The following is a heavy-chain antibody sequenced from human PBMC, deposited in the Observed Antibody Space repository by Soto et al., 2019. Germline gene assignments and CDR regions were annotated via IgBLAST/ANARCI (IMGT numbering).Heavy chain of an antibody. CDR1: GGPVSSGSYY. D-gene: IGHD4-17*01. CDR3: ARGTTVIYFFDY. CDR2: IYYSGST. V-gene: IGHV4-61*01. J-gene: IGHJ4*02. Sequence: SETLSLTCTVSGGPVSSGSYYWSWIRQPPGKGLEWIGFIYYSGSTNYNPSLKSRVTISVDTSKNQFSLKLSSVTAADTAVYYCARGTTVIYFFDYWGQGTLVTVSS.